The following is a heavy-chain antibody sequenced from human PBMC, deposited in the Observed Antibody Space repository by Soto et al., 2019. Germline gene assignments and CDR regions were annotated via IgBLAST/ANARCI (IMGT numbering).Heavy chain of an antibody. D-gene: IGHD2-2*01. Sequence: SVKVSCKASGGTFSSYAISWVRQAPGQGLEWMGGIIPIFGTANYAQKFQGRVTITADESTSTAYMELSSLRSEDTAVYYCATYCSSTSCSTTYYYYGMDVWGQGTTVTVSS. CDR3: ATYCSSTSCSTTYYYYGMDV. CDR2: IIPIFGTA. J-gene: IGHJ6*02. CDR1: GGTFSSYA. V-gene: IGHV1-69*13.